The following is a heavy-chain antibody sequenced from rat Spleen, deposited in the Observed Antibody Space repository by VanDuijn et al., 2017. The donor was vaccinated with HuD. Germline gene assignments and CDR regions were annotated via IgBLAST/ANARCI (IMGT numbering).Heavy chain of an antibody. V-gene: IGHV5-29*01. D-gene: IGHD1-12*02. CDR2: IISDGSRT. CDR3: TSHYDGTYPFTY. CDR1: GFIFSNYD. J-gene: IGHJ3*01. Sequence: EVQLVESGGGLVQPGRSLKLSCAASGFIFSNYDMAWVRQAPAKGLEWVATIISDGSRTHYGDSVRGRFTISRDNAKSTLYLQMDSLRSEDTATYYCTSHYDGTYPFTYWGQGTLVTVSS.